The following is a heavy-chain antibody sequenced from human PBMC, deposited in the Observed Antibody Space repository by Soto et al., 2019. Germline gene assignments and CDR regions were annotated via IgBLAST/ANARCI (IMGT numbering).Heavy chain of an antibody. CDR3: ARVLAVAGYNWFDP. CDR2: IYTSGST. V-gene: IGHV4-4*07. D-gene: IGHD6-19*01. J-gene: IGHJ5*02. CDR1: CGSISSYY. Sequence: SETLSLTCTVSCGSISSYYWSWIRQPAGKGLEWIGRIYTSGSTNYNPSLKSRVTMSVDTSKNQFSLKLSSVTAADTAVYYCARVLAVAGYNWFDPWGQGTLVTVSS.